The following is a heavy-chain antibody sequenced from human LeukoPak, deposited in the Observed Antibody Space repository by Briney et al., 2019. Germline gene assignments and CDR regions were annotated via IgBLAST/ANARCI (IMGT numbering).Heavy chain of an antibody. D-gene: IGHD2-2*02. J-gene: IGHJ4*02. CDR2: ISSSSNYI. V-gene: IGHV3-21*01. CDR1: GFTFSSYS. Sequence: GGSLRLSCAASGFTFSSYSMNWVRQAPGKGLEWVSSISSSSNYIYYADSVKGRFTISRDNAKDSLYLQMNSQRAEDTAVYYCARGGSYCSSTSCYIFDYWGQGTLVTVSS. CDR3: ARGGSYCSSTSCYIFDY.